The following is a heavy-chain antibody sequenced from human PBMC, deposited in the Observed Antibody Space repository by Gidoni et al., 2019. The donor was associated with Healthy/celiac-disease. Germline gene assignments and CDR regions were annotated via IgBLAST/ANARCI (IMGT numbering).Heavy chain of an antibody. CDR3: AKDWLYSSSSVVTRSVDYYYYYGMDV. Sequence: EVQLLESGGGLVQPGGSLRLSCAASGFTFSSYAMSWVRPAPGKGLEWVSAISGSGGSTYYADSVKGRFTISRDNSKNTRYLQMNSLRAEDTAVYYCAKDWLYSSSSVVTRSVDYYYYYGMDVWGQGTTVTVSS. J-gene: IGHJ6*02. CDR2: ISGSGGST. CDR1: GFTFSSYA. V-gene: IGHV3-23*01. D-gene: IGHD6-6*01.